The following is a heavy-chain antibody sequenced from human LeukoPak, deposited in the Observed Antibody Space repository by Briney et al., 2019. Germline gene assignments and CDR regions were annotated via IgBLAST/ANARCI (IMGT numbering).Heavy chain of an antibody. V-gene: IGHV3-21*01. CDR1: GFTFSSYG. J-gene: IGHJ5*02. Sequence: PGGSLRLSCAASGFTFSSYGMSWVRQAPGKGLEWVSSISSSSSYIYYADSVKGRFTISRDNAKNSLYLQMNSLRAEDTAVYYCARDPYGSGSYLNAPWGQGTLVTVSS. CDR2: ISSSSSYI. CDR3: ARDPYGSGSYLNAP. D-gene: IGHD3-10*01.